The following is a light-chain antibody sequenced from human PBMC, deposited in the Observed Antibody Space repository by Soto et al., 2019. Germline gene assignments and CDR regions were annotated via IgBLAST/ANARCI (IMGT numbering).Light chain of an antibody. CDR2: EVS. V-gene: IGLV2-8*01. Sequence: QSALTQPPSASGSPGQSVTISCTGTSNDVGGYNYVSWYQQHPGKAPKLMIHEVSKRPSGVPDRFSGSKSGNTASLTVSGLLTEDGADYYCSSYGGANPVVFGGGTQLTVL. CDR1: SNDVGGYNY. J-gene: IGLJ2*01. CDR3: SSYGGANPVV.